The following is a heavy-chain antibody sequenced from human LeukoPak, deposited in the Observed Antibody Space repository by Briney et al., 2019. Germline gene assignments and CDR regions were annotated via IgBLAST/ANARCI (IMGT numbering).Heavy chain of an antibody. Sequence: PSETLSLTCTVSGGSISSYYWSWIRQPAGKGLEWIGRIYTSGSTNYNPSLKSRVTMSVDTSKNQFSLKLSSVTAADTAVYYCARGPTGSMVRGVITGKFDYWGQGTLVTVS. J-gene: IGHJ4*02. CDR1: GGSISSYY. V-gene: IGHV4-4*07. CDR2: IYTSGST. D-gene: IGHD3-10*01. CDR3: ARGPTGSMVRGVITGKFDY.